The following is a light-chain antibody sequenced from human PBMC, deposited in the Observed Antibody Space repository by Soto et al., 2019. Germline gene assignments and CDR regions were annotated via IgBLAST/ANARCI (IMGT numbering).Light chain of an antibody. Sequence: ERVMTQSPATLSVSPGERATLSCRASQSVGSNLAWYQQKPGQAPRLLIFVASSRATGVPARFSGSGSGTEFTLTINSLQSEDFAVYFCQQYDNLPLTFGPGTKVDIK. CDR3: QQYDNLPLT. CDR2: VAS. V-gene: IGKV3-15*01. J-gene: IGKJ3*01. CDR1: QSVGSN.